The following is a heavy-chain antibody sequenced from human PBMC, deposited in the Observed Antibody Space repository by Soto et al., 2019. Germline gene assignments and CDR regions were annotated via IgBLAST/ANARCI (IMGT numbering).Heavy chain of an antibody. D-gene: IGHD3-10*01. CDR2: ISPYNGNT. V-gene: IGHV1-18*01. Sequence: QVQLVQSGAEVKNPGASVKVSCKASGYTFSNYGISWVRQAPGQGLEWMGWISPYNGNTKYTQKFQGGVTMTNDTSTSTAYMELRSLRSDDTAVFYCARVFGSGSDIAFDTWGQGTMVTVSS. CDR3: ARVFGSGSDIAFDT. CDR1: GYTFSNYG. J-gene: IGHJ3*02.